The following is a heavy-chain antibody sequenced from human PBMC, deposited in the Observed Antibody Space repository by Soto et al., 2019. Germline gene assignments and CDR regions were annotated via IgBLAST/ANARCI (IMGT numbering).Heavy chain of an antibody. V-gene: IGHV4-4*02. CDR2: IYHSGSA. D-gene: IGHD2-21*02. CDR3: ARVPGVVVSADDAFVI. J-gene: IGHJ3*02. CDR1: GGSVSSSNW. Sequence: QVQLQESGPGLVKPSGTLSLTCAVSGGSVSSSNWWSWVRQSPGKGLEWMGEIYHSGSAHYNPSLKSRATISLDKSKNQFSLRLTSVTAADTAVYYCARVPGVVVSADDAFVIWGPGTRVIVSS.